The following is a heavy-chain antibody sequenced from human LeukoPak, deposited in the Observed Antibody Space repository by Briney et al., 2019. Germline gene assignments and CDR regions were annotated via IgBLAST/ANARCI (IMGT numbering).Heavy chain of an antibody. J-gene: IGHJ3*02. CDR3: AFEIGRSQGAFDI. CDR1: GFMFSKFA. V-gene: IGHV3-33*01. CDR2: IWNDGGDE. D-gene: IGHD1-26*01. Sequence: GGSLRLSCAASGFMFSKFAMHWVRQTPGKGLDWVAAIWNDGGDENYADSVKGRFTISSDNSKNTLYLQMNSLRAEDTAVYYCAFEIGRSQGAFDIWGQGTMITASS.